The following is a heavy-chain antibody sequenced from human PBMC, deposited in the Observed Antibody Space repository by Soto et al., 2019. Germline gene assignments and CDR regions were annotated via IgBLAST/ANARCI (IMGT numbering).Heavy chain of an antibody. CDR2: SIPIFGTA. CDR1: GGTFSSYA. CDR3: ARDLGGWPDY. Sequence: ASVKVSCKASGGTFSSYAISWVRQAPGQGLEWMGGSIPIFGTANYAQKFQGRVTITRDTSASTAYMELSSLRSEDTAVYYCARDLGGWPDYWGQGTLVTVSS. J-gene: IGHJ4*02. D-gene: IGHD2-15*01. V-gene: IGHV1-69*05.